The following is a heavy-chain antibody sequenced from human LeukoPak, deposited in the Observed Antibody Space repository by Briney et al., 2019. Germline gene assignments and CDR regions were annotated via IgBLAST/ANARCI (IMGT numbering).Heavy chain of an antibody. D-gene: IGHD3-22*01. CDR2: INPNSGGT. J-gene: IGHJ5*02. CDR1: GYTFTGYY. V-gene: IGHV1-2*02. CDR3: AGVDYYDSSGYYPGFDP. Sequence: ASVKVSCKASGYTFTGYYMHWVRQAPGQGLEWMGWINPNSGGTNYAQKFQGRVTMTRDTSISTAYMELSRLRSDDTAVYYCAGVDYYDSSGYYPGFDPWGQGTLVTVSS.